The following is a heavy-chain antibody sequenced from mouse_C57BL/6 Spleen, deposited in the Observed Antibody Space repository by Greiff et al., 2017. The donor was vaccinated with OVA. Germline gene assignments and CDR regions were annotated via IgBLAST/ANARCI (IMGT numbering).Heavy chain of an antibody. Sequence: QVQLKQSGAELARPGASVKLSCKASGYTFTSYGISWVKQRTGQGLEWIGEIYPRSGNTYYNEKFKGKATLTADKSSSTAYMELRSLTSEDSAVYFCARNWDGGDYWGQGTTLTVSS. J-gene: IGHJ2*01. CDR1: GYTFTSYG. V-gene: IGHV1-81*01. CDR3: ARNWDGGDY. D-gene: IGHD4-1*01. CDR2: IYPRSGNT.